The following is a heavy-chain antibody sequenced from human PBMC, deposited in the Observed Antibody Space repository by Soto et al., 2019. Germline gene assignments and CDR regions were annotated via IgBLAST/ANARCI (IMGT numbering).Heavy chain of an antibody. D-gene: IGHD3-10*01. CDR1: GGSISSYY. Sequence: QVQLQESGPGLVKPSETLSLTCSVSGGSISSYYWSWIRQSPGKGLEWIGYIYYSGSSNYNLSLKIRVTFSVDTSKNQFSLRLSSVTAAETAIYYCAMSGSYYYFYYYMDVWGKGTTVTVSS. J-gene: IGHJ6*03. V-gene: IGHV4-59*01. CDR2: IYYSGSS. CDR3: AMSGSYYYFYYYMDV.